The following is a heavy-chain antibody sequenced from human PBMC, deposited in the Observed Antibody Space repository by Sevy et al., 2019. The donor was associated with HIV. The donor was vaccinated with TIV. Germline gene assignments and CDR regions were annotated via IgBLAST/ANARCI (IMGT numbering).Heavy chain of an antibody. D-gene: IGHD3-22*01. J-gene: IGHJ4*02. CDR1: GFSFSNYW. Sequence: GGSLRLSCAASGFSFSNYWMHWVRQAPGKGLEWVANIKQDESEKYYGASVKGRFTISRDNAKNSLYLQMNSLRPEDTAVYYCARGNSGSFDYWGQGTLVTVSS. V-gene: IGHV3-7*04. CDR2: IKQDESEK. CDR3: ARGNSGSFDY.